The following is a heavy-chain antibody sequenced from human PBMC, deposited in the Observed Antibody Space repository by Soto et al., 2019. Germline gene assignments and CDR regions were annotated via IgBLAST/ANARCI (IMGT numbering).Heavy chain of an antibody. V-gene: IGHV3-23*01. J-gene: IGHJ6*02. CDR3: AKERAARSPPYVDV. Sequence: XGSLRLSCAASGFTVSSYAMSWVRQAPGKGLEWVSAISGSGGSTYYADSVKGRVTISRDNSKNTLYLQMNSLRAEDTAVYYCAKERAARSPPYVDVWGQGTTVTVSS. D-gene: IGHD3-16*01. CDR2: ISGSGGST. CDR1: GFTVSSYA.